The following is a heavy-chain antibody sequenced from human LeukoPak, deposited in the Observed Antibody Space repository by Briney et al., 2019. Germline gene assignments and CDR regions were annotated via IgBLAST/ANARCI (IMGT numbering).Heavy chain of an antibody. J-gene: IGHJ6*03. V-gene: IGHV3-20*04. CDR2: INWNGGST. D-gene: IGHD3-10*01. CDR3: ARAGMLYYYYYMDV. CDR1: GLTFDDYG. Sequence: PGGSLRLSCAASGLTFDDYGMSWVRQAPGKGLEWVSGINWNGGSTGYADSVKGRFTISRDNAKNSLYLQMNSLRAEDTALYYCARAGMLYYYYYMDVWGKGTTVTVSS.